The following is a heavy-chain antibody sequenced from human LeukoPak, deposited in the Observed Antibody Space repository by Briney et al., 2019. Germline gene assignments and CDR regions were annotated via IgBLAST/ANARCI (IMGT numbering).Heavy chain of an antibody. CDR3: ARRSSGWYTRVFDY. V-gene: IGHV4-34*01. Sequence: SETLSLTCAVYGGSFSGYYWSWIRQPPGKGLEWIGEINHSGSTNYNPSLKSRVTISVDTSKNQFSLKLSSVTAADMAVYYCARRSSGWYTRVFDYWGQGTLVTVSS. CDR1: GGSFSGYY. J-gene: IGHJ4*02. D-gene: IGHD6-19*01. CDR2: INHSGST.